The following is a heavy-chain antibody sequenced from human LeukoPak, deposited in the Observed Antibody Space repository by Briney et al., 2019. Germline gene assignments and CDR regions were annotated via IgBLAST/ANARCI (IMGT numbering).Heavy chain of an antibody. CDR1: GFTFSSYA. V-gene: IGHV3-23*01. J-gene: IGHJ4*02. CDR2: ISGSGSNT. D-gene: IGHD3-22*01. CDR3: AKGTYDSRGHFDY. Sequence: PGGSLRLSCAASGFTFSSYAMTWVRQAPGKGLEWVSGISGSGSNTYYADSVKGRFTISRDNSKNTLYLQMNSLRAGDTAAYYCAKGTYDSRGHFDYWGQGTLVSVSS.